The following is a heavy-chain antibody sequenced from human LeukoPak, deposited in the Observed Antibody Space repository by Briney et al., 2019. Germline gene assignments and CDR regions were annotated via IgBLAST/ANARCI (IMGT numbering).Heavy chain of an antibody. CDR3: ARGLGPGPSRSWYIRNLLYAHQNWFDP. CDR1: GGSFSGYY. V-gene: IGHV4-34*01. Sequence: SETLSLTCVVSGGSFSGYYWSWIRQPPGKGLEWIGEINHGGSTNYKPSLKSRVTISVDTSKNQFSLKLSSVTAADTAVYYCARGLGPGPSRSWYIRNLLYAHQNWFDPWGQGTLVTVSS. CDR2: INHGGST. D-gene: IGHD6-13*01. J-gene: IGHJ5*02.